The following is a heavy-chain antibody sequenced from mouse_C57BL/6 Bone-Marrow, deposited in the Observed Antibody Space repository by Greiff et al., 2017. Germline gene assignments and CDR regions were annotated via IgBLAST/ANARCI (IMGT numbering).Heavy chain of an antibody. D-gene: IGHD2-10*02. Sequence: VQLVQPGAELVKPGASVKLSCKASGYTFTSYDIHWVKQRPGQGLEWIGRIYPKDGSTKYNEKFKGKATLTVDTSSSTAYMELRSLTSEDSEVYFCERQASMVVKCDMDVWGKGTSVTVSS. CDR3: ERQASMVVKCDMDV. CDR1: GYTFTSYD. CDR2: IYPKDGST. J-gene: IGHJ4*01. V-gene: IGHV1-85*01.